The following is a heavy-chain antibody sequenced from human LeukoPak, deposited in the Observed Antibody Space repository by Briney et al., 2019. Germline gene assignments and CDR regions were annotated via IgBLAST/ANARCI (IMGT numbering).Heavy chain of an antibody. CDR2: ISGSSSYI. V-gene: IGHV3-21*01. D-gene: IGHD1-26*01. CDR3: AREGSSGSYRRYYFDY. Sequence: GGSLRLSCAASGFTFSDYSMNWVRQTPRKGLEWVSCISGSSSYIYYADSVKGRFTISRDNAKNSLYLQMNSLRAEDTAVYYCAREGSSGSYRRYYFDYWGQGTLVTVSS. CDR1: GFTFSDYS. J-gene: IGHJ4*02.